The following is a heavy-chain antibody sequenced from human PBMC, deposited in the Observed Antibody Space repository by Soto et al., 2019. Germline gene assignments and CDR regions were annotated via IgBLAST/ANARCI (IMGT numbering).Heavy chain of an antibody. CDR3: AREAVVPMVRGFYYGMDV. J-gene: IGHJ6*02. D-gene: IGHD3-10*01. CDR2: INPSGGST. CDR1: GYTFTGYA. V-gene: IGHV1-46*03. Sequence: ASVKVSCKASGYTFTGYAMHWVRQAPGQGLEWMGIINPSGGSTSYAQKFQGRVTMTRDTSTSTVYMELSSLRSEDTAVYYCAREAVVPMVRGFYYGMDVWDQGTTVTVSS.